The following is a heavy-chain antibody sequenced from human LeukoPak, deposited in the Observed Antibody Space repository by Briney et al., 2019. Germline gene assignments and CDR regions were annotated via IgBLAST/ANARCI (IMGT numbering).Heavy chain of an antibody. CDR2: INPSGGST. J-gene: IGHJ3*02. CDR1: GYTLTELS. Sequence: ASVKVSCKVSGYTLTELSMHWVRQAPGQGLEWMGIINPSGGSTSYAQKFQGRVTMTRDMSTSTVYMELSSLRSEDTAVYCCARSMVRGVIYAFDIWGQGTMVTVSS. V-gene: IGHV1-46*01. D-gene: IGHD3-10*01. CDR3: ARSMVRGVIYAFDI.